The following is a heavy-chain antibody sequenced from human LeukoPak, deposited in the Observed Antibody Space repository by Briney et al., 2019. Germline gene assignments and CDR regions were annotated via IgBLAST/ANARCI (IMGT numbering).Heavy chain of an antibody. CDR2: LSSDSFSI. J-gene: IGHJ3*02. Sequence: GGSLRLSCAASGFTFSTYTMNWVRQAPGKGLEWLSSLSSDSFSIYYADSVKGRFTVSRDNAKNSLYLQMNSLRAEDTAMYYCAGRDAFDIWGQGTMVTVSS. CDR1: GFTFSTYT. V-gene: IGHV3-48*01. CDR3: AGRDAFDI.